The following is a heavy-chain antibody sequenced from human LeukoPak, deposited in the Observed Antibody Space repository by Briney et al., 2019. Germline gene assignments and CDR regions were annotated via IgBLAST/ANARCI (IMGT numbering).Heavy chain of an antibody. V-gene: IGHV3-23*01. CDR2: ISGSGEST. D-gene: IGHD3-10*01. J-gene: IGHJ4*02. CDR1: GFAFSNFD. Sequence: GGSLRLSCAASGFAFSNFDMSWVRQAPGKGLEWDSAISGSGESTYYAESVAGRFTISRDNSKNTLYLQMSSLRADDTAIYYCAKRGSYFGGFDYWGQGTLLTVPS. CDR3: AKRGSYFGGFDY.